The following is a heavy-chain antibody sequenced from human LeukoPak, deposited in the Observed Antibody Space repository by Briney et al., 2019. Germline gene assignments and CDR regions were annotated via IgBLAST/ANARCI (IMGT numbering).Heavy chain of an antibody. CDR2: IYPGDSDT. Sequence: GAPLKISCKGSGYSFTSYWIGWVRQMPGKGLEWLGIIYPGDSDTRYSPSFQRQVTISADQSISTAYLPWSRLKASDTAMYYCARHPGGYCSSTSGLGGDYYYYGMDVWGQGTTVTVSS. J-gene: IGHJ6*02. D-gene: IGHD2-2*01. V-gene: IGHV5-51*01. CDR1: GYSFTSYW. CDR3: ARHPGGYCSSTSGLGGDYYYYGMDV.